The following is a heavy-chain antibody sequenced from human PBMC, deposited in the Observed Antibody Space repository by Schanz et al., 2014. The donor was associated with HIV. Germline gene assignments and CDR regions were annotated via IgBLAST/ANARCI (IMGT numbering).Heavy chain of an antibody. J-gene: IGHJ4*02. CDR3: AKPEYDSRGNSQSHFDY. Sequence: EVQLLDSGGGLVQPGGSLRLSCVASGFTFNNYAMTWVRQAPGKGLEWVSSISESGGRSYYADSVNGRFTISRDNSKNTLYLQMTTLRIDDTAVYYCAKPEYDSRGNSQSHFDYWGQGTLVTVSP. V-gene: IGHV3-23*01. CDR1: GFTFNNYA. D-gene: IGHD3-22*01. CDR2: ISESGGRS.